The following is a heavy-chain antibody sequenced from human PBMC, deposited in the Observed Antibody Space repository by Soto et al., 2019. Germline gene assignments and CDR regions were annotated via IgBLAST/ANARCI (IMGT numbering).Heavy chain of an antibody. J-gene: IGHJ5*02. CDR3: ARDGSSTATWIDP. D-gene: IGHD2-2*01. Sequence: PSVILCLTSTVSGDSSYIGAYYWTWIRQHPWKGLEWIGYIYHTGKTYYNPSPESRVTMSVDTSNNQFSLKLASVTAADTALYYCARDGSSTATWIDPWGQGTLATVPS. V-gene: IGHV4-31*03. CDR1: GDSSYIGAYY. CDR2: IYHTGKT.